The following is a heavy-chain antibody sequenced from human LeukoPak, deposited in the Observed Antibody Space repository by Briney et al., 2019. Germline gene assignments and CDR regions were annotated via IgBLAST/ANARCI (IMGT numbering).Heavy chain of an antibody. V-gene: IGHV4-59*08. Sequence: SETLSLTCTVSGGSISSYYWIWIRQPPGKGLEWIGYVYYSGTTNYNPSLKSRVTISVDTSKNQFSLKLSSVTVADTAVYFCARHLYSGYDRVFDYWGQGTLVTVSS. D-gene: IGHD5-12*01. CDR2: VYYSGTT. CDR3: ARHLYSGYDRVFDY. J-gene: IGHJ4*02. CDR1: GGSISSYY.